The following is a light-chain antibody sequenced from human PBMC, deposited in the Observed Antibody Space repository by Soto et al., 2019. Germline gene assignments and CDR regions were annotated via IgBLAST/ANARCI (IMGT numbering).Light chain of an antibody. V-gene: IGKV3-15*01. J-gene: IGKJ2*01. Sequence: EIVMTQSPATLSVSPGERATLSCRASQSVSSNLAWYQQKPGQAPRLLIYGASTRATGIPARFSGSGSGTEFTLTISSLQSEDFAVYYWQQYHNWPPITVGQGTKLEIK. CDR2: GAS. CDR3: QQYHNWPPIT. CDR1: QSVSSN.